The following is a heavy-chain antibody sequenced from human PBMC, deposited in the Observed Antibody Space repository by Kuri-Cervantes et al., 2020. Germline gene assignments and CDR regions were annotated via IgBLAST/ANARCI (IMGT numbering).Heavy chain of an antibody. Sequence: SETLSLTCTVSGGSISSGDYYWSWIRQPPGKGLEWIGYIYYSGSTNYNPSLKSRVTISADTSKNQFSLKLSSVTAADTAVYYCARVPDSSSWYVGGADYYYYGMDVWGQGTTVTVSS. CDR3: ARVPDSSSWYVGGADYYYYGMDV. V-gene: IGHV4-61*08. J-gene: IGHJ6*02. D-gene: IGHD6-13*01. CDR1: GGSISSGDYY. CDR2: IYYSGST.